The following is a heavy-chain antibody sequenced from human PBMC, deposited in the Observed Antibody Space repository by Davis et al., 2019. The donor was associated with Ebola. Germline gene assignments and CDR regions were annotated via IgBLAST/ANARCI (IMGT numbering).Heavy chain of an antibody. CDR3: AKDRYPSAALGH. V-gene: IGHV3-30*02. CDR1: GFTFSSYG. Sequence: PGGSLRLSCAASGFTFSSYGMHWVRQAPGKGLEWVAFIHYDGSNKYYADSVKGRFTISRDNPKNTLYLQMNSLRAEDTAVHYCAKDRYPSAALGHWGQGTLVTVSS. D-gene: IGHD6-13*01. J-gene: IGHJ4*02. CDR2: IHYDGSNK.